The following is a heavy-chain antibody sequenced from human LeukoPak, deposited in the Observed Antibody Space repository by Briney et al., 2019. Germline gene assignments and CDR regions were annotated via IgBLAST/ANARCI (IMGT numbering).Heavy chain of an antibody. CDR3: ARDMGEGHDY. J-gene: IGHJ4*02. CDR1: GGSISSYY. D-gene: IGHD3-10*01. CDR2: IYYSGST. V-gene: IGHV4-59*01. Sequence: SETLSLTCTVSGGSISSYYWSWIRQPPGKGLEWIGYIYYSGSTNYNPSLKSRVTISVDTSKTQFSLKLSSVTAADTAVYYCARDMGEGHDYWGQGTLVTVSS.